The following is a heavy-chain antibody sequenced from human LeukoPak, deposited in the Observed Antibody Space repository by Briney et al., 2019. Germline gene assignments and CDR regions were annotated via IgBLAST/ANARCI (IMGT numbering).Heavy chain of an antibody. D-gene: IGHD2-21*02. J-gene: IGHJ2*01. CDR3: ARAYCGGDCPPIPYWYFDL. CDR1: GGSISSYY. V-gene: IGHV4-59*01. Sequence: SETLSLTCTVSGGSISSYYWSWIRQPPGKGLEWIGYIYYSGSTNYNPSLKSRVTISVDTSKNQFSLKLSSVTAADTAVYYCARAYCGGDCPPIPYWYFDLWGRGTLVTVSS. CDR2: IYYSGST.